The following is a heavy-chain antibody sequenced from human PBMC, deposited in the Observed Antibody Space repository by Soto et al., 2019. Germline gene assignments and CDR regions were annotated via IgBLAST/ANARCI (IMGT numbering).Heavy chain of an antibody. J-gene: IGHJ5*02. CDR3: AKDPAP. CDR1: GGSISSYY. CDR2: IYYSGST. Sequence: PSETLSLTCTVSGGSISSYYWSWIRQPPGKGLEWIGYIYYSGSTNYNPSLKSRVTISVDTSKNQFSLKLSSVTVAGTAVYYCAKDPAPWSQGALVTVSS. V-gene: IGHV4-59*12.